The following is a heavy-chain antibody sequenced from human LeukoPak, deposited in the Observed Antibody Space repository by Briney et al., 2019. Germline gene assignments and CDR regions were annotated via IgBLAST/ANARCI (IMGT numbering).Heavy chain of an antibody. J-gene: IGHJ4*02. CDR3: AKENAGRTTGFDY. V-gene: IGHV3-48*03. CDR2: ISSSGSTI. D-gene: IGHD1-1*01. Sequence: GGSLRLSCAASGFTFSSYEMDWVRQAPGKGLEWVSYISSSGSTIYYADSVQGRFTISRDNSKSTLYLQMNSLRDDDTAIYYCAKENAGRTTGFDYWGQGTLVTVSS. CDR1: GFTFSSYE.